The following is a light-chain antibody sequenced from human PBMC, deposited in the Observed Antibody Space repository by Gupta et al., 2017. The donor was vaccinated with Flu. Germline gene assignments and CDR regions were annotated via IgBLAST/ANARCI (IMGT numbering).Light chain of an antibody. J-gene: IGLJ2*01. CDR3: SSYSISSTLVV. CDR1: SSDVGGYNY. CDR2: EVS. V-gene: IGLV2-14*01. Sequence: QSALTQPASVSGSPGQSITISCTGTSSDVGGYNYVSWYQQHPDKAPKLMIYEVSNRPSGVSNRFSGSKSDNTASLTISGLQAEDEADYFCSSYSISSTLVVFGGGTKLTVL.